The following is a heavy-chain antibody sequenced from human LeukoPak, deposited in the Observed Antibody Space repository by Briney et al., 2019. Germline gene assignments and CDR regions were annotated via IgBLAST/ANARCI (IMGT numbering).Heavy chain of an antibody. CDR2: ISYDGSNK. J-gene: IGHJ4*02. CDR1: GFTFTTYW. D-gene: IGHD3-16*02. CDR3: AKGSGDYVWGSYRPYKGYYFDY. V-gene: IGHV3-30*18. Sequence: GGSLRLSCAASGFTFTTYWMSWVRQAPGKGLEWVAVISYDGSNKYYADSVKGRFTISRDNSKNTLYLQMNSLRAEDTAVYYCAKGSGDYVWGSYRPYKGYYFDYWGQGTLVTVSS.